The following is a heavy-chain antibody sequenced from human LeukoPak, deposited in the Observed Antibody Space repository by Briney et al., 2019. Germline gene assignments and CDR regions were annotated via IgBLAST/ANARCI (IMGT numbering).Heavy chain of an antibody. CDR2: INTNGDRT. J-gene: IGHJ6*02. CDR1: GFTFTDYA. Sequence: PGGSLRLSCAASGFTFTDYAVTWVRQAPGKGLEWVSGINTNGDRTSYADSVRGRFTISRDNAKNTVYLQMNSLRTEDTAVYYCARGLPNYYGMDVWGQGTTVTVSS. V-gene: IGHV3-23*01. CDR3: ARGLPNYYGMDV.